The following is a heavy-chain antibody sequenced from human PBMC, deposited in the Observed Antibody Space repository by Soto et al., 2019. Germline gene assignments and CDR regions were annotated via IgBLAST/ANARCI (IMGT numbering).Heavy chain of an antibody. CDR2: ISAAGDP. CDR1: GFTFRNYD. V-gene: IGHV3-13*05. Sequence: EVQLVESGGGLVQPGGSLRLSCEDSGFTFRNYDMHWVRQGTGKGLEWVSGISAAGDPDYADSVEGRFTISRENAQNSFFLQMNRLRVGDTAVYYCARTDRDFYGLDVWGQGTTVIVSS. CDR3: ARTDRDFYGLDV. J-gene: IGHJ6*02.